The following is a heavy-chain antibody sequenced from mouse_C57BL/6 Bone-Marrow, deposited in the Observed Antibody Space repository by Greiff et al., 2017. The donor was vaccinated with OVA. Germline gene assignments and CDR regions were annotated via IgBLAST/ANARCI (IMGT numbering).Heavy chain of an antibody. D-gene: IGHD3-2*02. Sequence: VQLQQSGPELVKPGASVKISCKASGYTFTDYYMNWVKQSHGKSLEWIGDINPNNGGTSYNQKFKGKATLTVDKSSSTAYMELRSLTSEDSAVYYCTRQLRLHWYFDVWGTGTTVTVSS. CDR1: GYTFTDYY. V-gene: IGHV1-26*01. J-gene: IGHJ1*03. CDR2: INPNNGGT. CDR3: TRQLRLHWYFDV.